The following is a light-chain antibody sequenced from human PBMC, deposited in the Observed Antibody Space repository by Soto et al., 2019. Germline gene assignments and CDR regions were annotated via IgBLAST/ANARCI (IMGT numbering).Light chain of an antibody. Sequence: DIQMTQSPSSLSASVGDRVTITCRASQSISTNLNWYQVKPGKAPKLLIYAASSLESGVPSRFSSSGSGTDFTLTISSLQPEDFATYYCQQSYTTPLFTFGPGTKVDIK. J-gene: IGKJ3*01. CDR2: AAS. V-gene: IGKV1-39*01. CDR3: QQSYTTPLFT. CDR1: QSISTN.